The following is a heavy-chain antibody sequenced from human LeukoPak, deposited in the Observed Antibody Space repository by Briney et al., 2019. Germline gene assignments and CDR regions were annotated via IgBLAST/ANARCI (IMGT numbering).Heavy chain of an antibody. CDR3: ARLQDYYDTTGSNYYYIDV. J-gene: IGHJ6*03. V-gene: IGHV4-61*02. Sequence: SETLSLTCSVSGDSLNSATYFWTWIRQPAGKGLEWIGRIHTTGTNYNPSLKSRVTISVDTSRNQLSLNLSSVTAADTAVYYCARLQDYYDTTGSNYYYIDVWGQGTTVAVSS. D-gene: IGHD3-22*01. CDR1: GDSLNSATYF. CDR2: IHTTGT.